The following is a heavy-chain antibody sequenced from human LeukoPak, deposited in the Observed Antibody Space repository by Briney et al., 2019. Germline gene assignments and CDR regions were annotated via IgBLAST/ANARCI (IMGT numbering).Heavy chain of an antibody. Sequence: GGSLRLSCAASGFTFSSYAMHWVRQAPGKGLEWVAVISYDGSNKYYAGSVKGRFTISRDNSKNTLYLQMNSLRAEDTAVYYCARGGVDYYDSSGYYSAFDYWGQGTLVTVSS. D-gene: IGHD3-22*01. CDR3: ARGGVDYYDSSGYYSAFDY. V-gene: IGHV3-30-3*01. J-gene: IGHJ4*02. CDR1: GFTFSSYA. CDR2: ISYDGSNK.